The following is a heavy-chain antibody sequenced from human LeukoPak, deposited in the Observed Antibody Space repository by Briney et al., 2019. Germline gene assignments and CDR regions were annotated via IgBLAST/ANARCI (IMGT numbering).Heavy chain of an antibody. D-gene: IGHD5-18*01. CDR2: IYYSGST. V-gene: IGHV4-31*03. J-gene: IGHJ4*02. CDR3: ARAHVDTAIAFDY. Sequence: SETLSLTCTVSGGSISSGGYYWSWIRQHPGKGLEWIGYIYYSGSTYYNPSLKSRVTISVDTSENQFSLKLSSVTAADTAVYYCARAHVDTAIAFDYWGQGTLVTVSS. CDR1: GGSISSGGYY.